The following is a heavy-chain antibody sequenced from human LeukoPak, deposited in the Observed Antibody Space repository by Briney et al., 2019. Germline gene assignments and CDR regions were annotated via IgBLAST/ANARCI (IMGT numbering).Heavy chain of an antibody. V-gene: IGHV1-24*01. J-gene: IGHJ4*02. D-gene: IGHD2-21*01. CDR3: ARDVAMNATLDY. CDR2: FDPEDGET. Sequence: ASVKVSCKVSGYTLTELSMHWVRQAPGKGLEWMGGFDPEDGETIYAQKFQGRVTMTEDTSTDTAYMELSSLRSDDTAVYYCARDVAMNATLDYWGQGTLVTVSS. CDR1: GYTLTELS.